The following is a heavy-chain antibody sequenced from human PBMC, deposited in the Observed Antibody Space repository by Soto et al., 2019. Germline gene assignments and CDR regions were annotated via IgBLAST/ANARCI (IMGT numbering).Heavy chain of an antibody. D-gene: IGHD5-12*01. V-gene: IGHV3-23*01. CDR3: AKEGGEWLRFFFLRFFDY. Sequence: EVQLLESGGGLVQPGGSLRLSCAASGFTFSSYAMSWVRQAPGKGLEWVSAISGSGGSTYYADSVKGRFTISRDNSKNTLYLQMNSLRAEDTAVYYCAKEGGEWLRFFFLRFFDYWGQGTLVTVSS. J-gene: IGHJ4*02. CDR2: ISGSGGST. CDR1: GFTFSSYA.